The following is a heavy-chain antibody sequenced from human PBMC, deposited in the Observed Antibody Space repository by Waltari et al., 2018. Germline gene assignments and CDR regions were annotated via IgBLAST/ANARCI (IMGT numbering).Heavy chain of an antibody. Sequence: KISCQGSGYSFTSYWIGWVRQMPGKGLEWMGIIYPGDSDTRYSPSFQGQVTISADKSISTAYLQWSSLKASDTAMYYCARRILTGYYRGYFDYWGQGTLVTVSS. V-gene: IGHV5-51*01. CDR2: IYPGDSDT. J-gene: IGHJ4*02. CDR3: ARRILTGYYRGYFDY. D-gene: IGHD3-9*01. CDR1: GYSFTSYW.